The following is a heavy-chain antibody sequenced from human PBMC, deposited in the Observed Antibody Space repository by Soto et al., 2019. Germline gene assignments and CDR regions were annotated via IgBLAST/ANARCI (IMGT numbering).Heavy chain of an antibody. CDR1: GYTFTGYY. CDR2: INPNSGGT. CDR3: ARVTDYYDSSGYFLGAFDI. J-gene: IGHJ3*02. V-gene: IGHV1-2*02. Sequence: GASVKVFCKASGYTFTGYYMHWVRQAPGQGLEWMGWINPNSGGTNYAQKFQGRVTMTRDTSISTAYMELSRLRSDDTAVYYCARVTDYYDSSGYFLGAFDIWGQGTMVTVSS. D-gene: IGHD3-22*01.